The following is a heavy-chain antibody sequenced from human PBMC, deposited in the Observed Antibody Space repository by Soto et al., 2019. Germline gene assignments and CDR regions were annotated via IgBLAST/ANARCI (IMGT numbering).Heavy chain of an antibody. CDR2: ISYVGSKK. D-gene: IGHD6-19*01. CDR1: GFTFSSYA. Sequence: QVQLVESGGGVVQPGRSLRLSCAASGFTFSSYAMHWVRQAPGKGLEWVVVISYVGSKKYYADSVKGRFTSSRDNSKNTLYLQMNSLRAEDTAVYYCASDLWVAVACIWSRYYYYLGMDVWGRGTTVTVSS. J-gene: IGHJ6*02. V-gene: IGHV3-30-3*01. CDR3: ASDLWVAVACIWSRYYYYLGMDV.